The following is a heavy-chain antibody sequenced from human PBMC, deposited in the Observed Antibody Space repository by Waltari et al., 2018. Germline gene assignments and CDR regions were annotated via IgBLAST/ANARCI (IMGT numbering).Heavy chain of an antibody. V-gene: IGHV1-18*01. Sequence: TSYGISWVRQAPGQGLEWMGWISAYNGNTNYAQKLQGRVTMTTDTSTSTAYMELRSLRSDDTAVYYCARGVGGNSEEGVMDVWGQGTTVTVSS. CDR1: TSYG. J-gene: IGHJ6*02. CDR2: ISAYNGNT. D-gene: IGHD2-21*02. CDR3: ARGVGGNSEEGVMDV.